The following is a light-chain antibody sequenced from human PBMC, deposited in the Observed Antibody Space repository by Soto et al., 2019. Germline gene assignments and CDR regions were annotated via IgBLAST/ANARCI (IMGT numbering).Light chain of an antibody. CDR1: RSISSF. Sequence: EIVLTQSPATLSSFPGDRVTLSCRASRSISSFLAWYQQKPGQAPRLLIYDTFNRATGIPARFSGSGSGTDFTLTISGLEPEDFAVYYCQQRANWPPLTFGGGTEVDIK. V-gene: IGKV3-11*01. CDR3: QQRANWPPLT. CDR2: DTF. J-gene: IGKJ4*01.